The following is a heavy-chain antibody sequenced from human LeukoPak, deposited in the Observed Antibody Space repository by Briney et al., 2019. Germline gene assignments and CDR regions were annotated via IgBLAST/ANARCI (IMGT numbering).Heavy chain of an antibody. V-gene: IGHV3-11*06. J-gene: IGHJ4*02. D-gene: IGHD6-6*01. CDR2: ISSSSSYI. CDR1: GFTFSDYY. Sequence: KPGGSLRLSCAVSGFTFSDYYMSWIRQAPGKGLEWVSSISSSSSYIYYADSVKGRFTISRDNAKNSLYLQMNSLRAEDTAVYYCARDSASIAARADYWGQGTLVTVSS. CDR3: ARDSASIAARADY.